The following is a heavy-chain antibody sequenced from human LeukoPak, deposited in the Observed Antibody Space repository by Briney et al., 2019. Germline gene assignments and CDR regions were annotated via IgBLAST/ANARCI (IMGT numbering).Heavy chain of an antibody. CDR3: ARGLHSLPRSTLDY. D-gene: IGHD2-2*01. J-gene: IGHJ4*02. CDR1: GFTFSNAW. Sequence: GGSLRLSCAASGFTFSNAWMTWVRQAPGKGLEWVANIKQDGSEKNYVDSVKGRFTISRDNAKNSLYLQMNSLRAEDTAVYYCARGLHSLPRSTLDYWGQGTLVTVSS. V-gene: IGHV3-7*01. CDR2: IKQDGSEK.